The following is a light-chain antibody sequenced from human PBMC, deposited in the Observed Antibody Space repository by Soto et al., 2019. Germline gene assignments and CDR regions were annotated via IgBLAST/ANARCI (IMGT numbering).Light chain of an antibody. V-gene: IGKV1-5*01. CDR1: QSISSW. CDR3: HQYNTFWT. CDR2: DVS. Sequence: DIPMTQSQSSLSASLGDRVTIXCRASQSISSWLAWYQQKPGKAPKLLIYDVSNLESGVPSRFGGSGSGTEFTLTISSLQPDDVATYYCHQYNTFWTFGQGTKVDIK. J-gene: IGKJ1*01.